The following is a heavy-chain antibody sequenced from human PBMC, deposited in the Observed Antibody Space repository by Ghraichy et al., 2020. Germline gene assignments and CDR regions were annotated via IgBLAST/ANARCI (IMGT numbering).Heavy chain of an antibody. CDR1: GFTFSSYG. V-gene: IGHV3-30*18. Sequence: GGSLRLSCAASGFTFSSYGMHWVRQAPGKGLEWVAVISYDGSNKYYADSVKGRFTISRDNSKNTLYLQMNSLRAEDTAVYYCAKSEGSYYGMDVWGQGTTVTVSS. CDR3: AKSEGSYYGMDV. J-gene: IGHJ6*02. D-gene: IGHD3-10*01. CDR2: ISYDGSNK.